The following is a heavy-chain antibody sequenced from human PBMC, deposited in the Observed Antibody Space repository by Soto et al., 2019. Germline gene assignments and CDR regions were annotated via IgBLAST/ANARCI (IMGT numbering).Heavy chain of an antibody. V-gene: IGHV3-72*01. CDR1: GFTFSDHY. CDR3: ARVLTSSGGYYFDY. CDR2: TRNKANSYTT. Sequence: EVQLVESGGDLVQPGGSLRLSCAASGFTFSDHYMDWVRQAPGKGLEWVGRTRNKANSYTTEYAASVKGRFTISRDDSKNVLYLKMSSLKAEDTALYYGARVLTSSGGYYFDYWGQGTLVTVSS. J-gene: IGHJ4*02. D-gene: IGHD3-16*01.